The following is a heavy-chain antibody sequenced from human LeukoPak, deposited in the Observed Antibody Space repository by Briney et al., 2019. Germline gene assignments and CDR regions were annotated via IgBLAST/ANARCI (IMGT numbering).Heavy chain of an antibody. J-gene: IGHJ2*01. CDR3: AREANSPTARYWYFDL. Sequence: SCKASGYTFTSYGISWVRQAPGKGLEWIGYVYYSGSTNYNPALKSRVTISLDTSENQFSLKLSSVTAADTAVYYCAREANSPTARYWYFDLWGRGTQVTVSS. D-gene: IGHD2-21*01. CDR2: VYYSGST. V-gene: IGHV4-59*01. CDR1: GYTFTSYG.